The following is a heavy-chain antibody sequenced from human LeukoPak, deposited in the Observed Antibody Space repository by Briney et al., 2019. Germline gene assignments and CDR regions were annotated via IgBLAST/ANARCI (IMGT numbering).Heavy chain of an antibody. Sequence: PGGSLRLSCAASGLTFSSYSMNWVRQAPGKGLEWVSSISSSSSYIYYADSVKGRFTISRDNAKNSLYLQMNSLRAEDTAVYYCARARRGNYYMDVWGKGTTVTVSS. V-gene: IGHV3-21*01. CDR3: ARARRGNYYMDV. CDR2: ISSSSSYI. J-gene: IGHJ6*03. CDR1: GLTFSSYS.